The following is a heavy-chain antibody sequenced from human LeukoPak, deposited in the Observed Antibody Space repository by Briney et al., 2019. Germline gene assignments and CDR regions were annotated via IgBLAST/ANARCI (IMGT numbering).Heavy chain of an antibody. Sequence: SETLSLTCTVSGGSISSGDYYWSWIRQPPGKGLEWIGYIYYSGSTYYNPSLKSRVTISVDTSKNQFSLKLSSVTAADTAVYYCAGMGGYNYFDYWGQGTLVTVSS. D-gene: IGHD5-12*01. V-gene: IGHV4-30-4*01. CDR3: AGMGGYNYFDY. CDR2: IYYSGST. CDR1: GGSISSGDYY. J-gene: IGHJ4*02.